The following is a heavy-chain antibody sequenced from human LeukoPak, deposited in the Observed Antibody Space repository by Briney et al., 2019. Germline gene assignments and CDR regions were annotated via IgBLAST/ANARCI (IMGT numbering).Heavy chain of an antibody. V-gene: IGHV4-59*01. CDR3: ARVDAQFGELFSWYFDL. J-gene: IGHJ2*01. Sequence: SETLSLTCTVSGGSISSYYWSWIRQPPGKGLEWIGYIYYSGSTNYNPSLKSRVTISVDTSKNQFSLKLSSVTAADTAVYYCARVDAQFGELFSWYFDLWGRGTLVTVSS. CDR2: IYYSGST. D-gene: IGHD3-10*01. CDR1: GGSISSYY.